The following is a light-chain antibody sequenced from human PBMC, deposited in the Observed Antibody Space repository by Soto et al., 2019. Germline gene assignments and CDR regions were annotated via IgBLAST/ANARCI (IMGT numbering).Light chain of an antibody. Sequence: DIQMTQSPSTLSGSVGDRVTINCRASQTISSWLAWYQQKPGRAPKLLISAASSLQSGVPSRFSGSGSGTDFTLTISSLQPEDFATYYCQQANSLPITFGPGTRLEIK. V-gene: IGKV1-12*01. CDR2: AAS. J-gene: IGKJ5*01. CDR3: QQANSLPIT. CDR1: QTISSW.